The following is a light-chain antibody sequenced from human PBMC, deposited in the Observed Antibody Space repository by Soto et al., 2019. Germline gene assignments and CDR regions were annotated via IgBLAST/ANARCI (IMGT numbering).Light chain of an antibody. Sequence: AIRMTQSPSSLSASTGDRVTITCRASQGISNYLAWYQQKPGKAPKLLIYAASTLQSGVPSRFSDSGSGTDFTLTISCLQSEDFATYYCQHYYTYPRTFGQGTKVEIK. V-gene: IGKV1-8*01. CDR1: QGISNY. CDR2: AAS. J-gene: IGKJ1*01. CDR3: QHYYTYPRT.